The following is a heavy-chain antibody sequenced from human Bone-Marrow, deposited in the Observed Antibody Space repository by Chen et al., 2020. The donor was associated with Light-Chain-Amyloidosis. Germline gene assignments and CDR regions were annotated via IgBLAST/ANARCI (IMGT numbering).Heavy chain of an antibody. V-gene: IGHV1-2*02. D-gene: IGHD4-4*01. Sequence: QVQLVQSGAEVKKPGASVKVSCKTSGYTFAGYYLNWVRQAPGQGLEWMGWINPSSGGTSYAQKFQGRVTMTRDTSISTVYMELSRLRSDDTAVYYCAREVEMTTSIANAEYFQLWGQGTLVTVSS. J-gene: IGHJ1*01. CDR3: AREVEMTTSIANAEYFQL. CDR2: INPSSGGT. CDR1: GYTFAGYY.